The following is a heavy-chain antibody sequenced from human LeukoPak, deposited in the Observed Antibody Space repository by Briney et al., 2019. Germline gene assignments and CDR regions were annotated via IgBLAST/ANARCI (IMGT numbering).Heavy chain of an antibody. CDR1: GGSFSGYY. D-gene: IGHD6-13*01. J-gene: IGHJ4*02. Sequence: SETLSLTCAVYGGSFSGYYWSWLRQPPGKGLEWIGEINHSGSTNYNPSLKSRVTISVDTSKNQFSLKLSSVTAADTAVYYCARIPLIAAAGTGGYWGQGTLVTVSS. CDR2: INHSGST. V-gene: IGHV4-34*01. CDR3: ARIPLIAAAGTGGY.